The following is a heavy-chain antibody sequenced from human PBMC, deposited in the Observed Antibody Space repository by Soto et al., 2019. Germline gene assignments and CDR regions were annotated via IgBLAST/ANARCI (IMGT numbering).Heavy chain of an antibody. V-gene: IGHV4-59*07. CDR3: ARRYCSGGSCYDFPFPPDYYFDY. J-gene: IGHJ4*02. CDR2: INYSGST. Sequence: PSDTLSLTCTVSCGSISSYYCSWILPPPLNGLEFIGYINYSGSTNYNPSLKSRVTISVDTSKNQFSLKLRSVTAADTAVYYCARRYCSGGSCYDFPFPPDYYFDYWGQGTLVTVSS. D-gene: IGHD2-15*01. CDR1: CGSISSYY.